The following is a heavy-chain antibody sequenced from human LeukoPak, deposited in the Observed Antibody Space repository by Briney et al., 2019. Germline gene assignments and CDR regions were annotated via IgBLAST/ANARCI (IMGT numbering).Heavy chain of an antibody. CDR2: IKHDGSEK. Sequence: PGGSLRLSCAASGFTLSSYWMSWVRQAPGKGLEWVANIKHDGSEKYYVDPVKGRFTISRDNAKNSLYLEMNSLRAEDTAVYYCARITGIAAAGDYWGQGTLVTVSS. CDR3: ARITGIAAAGDY. J-gene: IGHJ4*02. CDR1: GFTLSSYW. V-gene: IGHV3-7*04. D-gene: IGHD6-13*01.